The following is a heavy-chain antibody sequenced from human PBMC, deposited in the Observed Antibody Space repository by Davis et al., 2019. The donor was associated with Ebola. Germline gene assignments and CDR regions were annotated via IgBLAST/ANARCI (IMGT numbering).Heavy chain of an antibody. D-gene: IGHD4-11*01. V-gene: IGHV1-2*02. Sequence: ASVKVSCKASGYTFTGYYMHWVRQAPGQGLEWMGWINPNSGGTNYAQKFQGRVTMTRDTSISTAYLQWSSLTSSDTATYYCARFNGGKLQDNRFEPWGQGTVVIVSS. CDR3: ARFNGGKLQDNRFEP. CDR2: INPNSGGT. CDR1: GYTFTGYY. J-gene: IGHJ5*02.